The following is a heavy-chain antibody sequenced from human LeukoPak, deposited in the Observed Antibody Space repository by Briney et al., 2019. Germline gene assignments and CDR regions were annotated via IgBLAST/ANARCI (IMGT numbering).Heavy chain of an antibody. J-gene: IGHJ3*02. Sequence: SETLSLTCTVSGGSISSYYWSWIRQPPGKGLEWIGYIYYSGSTNYNPSLKSRVTISVDTSKNQFSLKLSSVTAADTAVYYCARDTMVAFDIWGQGTMVTVSS. CDR3: ARDTMVAFDI. D-gene: IGHD3-10*01. V-gene: IGHV4-59*01. CDR2: IYYSGST. CDR1: GGSISSYY.